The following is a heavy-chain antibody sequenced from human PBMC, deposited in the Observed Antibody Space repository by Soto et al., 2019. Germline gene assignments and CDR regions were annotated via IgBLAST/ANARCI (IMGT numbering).Heavy chain of an antibody. D-gene: IGHD3-10*01. CDR3: ARVLNTMVRGVIITSVAFDY. V-gene: IGHV1-3*01. J-gene: IGHJ4*02. CDR2: INGGNGNT. Sequence: GASVKVSCKASGYTFTSYAMHLVRPAPGQRLEWMGWINGGNGNTKYSQKFQGRVTITRDTSASTAYMELSSLRSEDTAVYYCARVLNTMVRGVIITSVAFDYWGQGTLVTVSS. CDR1: GYTFTSYA.